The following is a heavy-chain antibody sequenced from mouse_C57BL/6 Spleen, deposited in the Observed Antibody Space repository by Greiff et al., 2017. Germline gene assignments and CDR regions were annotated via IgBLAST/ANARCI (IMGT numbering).Heavy chain of an antibody. J-gene: IGHJ3*01. D-gene: IGHD2-4*01. CDR1: GYTFTDYY. CDR2: INPNNGGT. V-gene: IGHV1-26*01. CDR3: AKIYYDYDGASAY. Sequence: VQLQQSGPELVKPGASVKISCKASGYTFTDYYMNWVKQSHGKSLEWIGDINPNNGGTSYNQKFKGKATLTVDKSSSTAYMELRSLTSEDSAVYYCAKIYYDYDGASAYWGQGTLVTVSA.